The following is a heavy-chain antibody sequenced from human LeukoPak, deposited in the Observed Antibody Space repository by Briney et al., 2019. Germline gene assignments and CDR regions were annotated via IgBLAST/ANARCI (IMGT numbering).Heavy chain of an antibody. CDR3: ARRIAVAATGLDY. Sequence: GGSLRLSCAASGFTLRSYWMHWVRQAPRKGLVWVSRINSDAGSTSYADSVKGRFTISRDNAKNTVYLQMNSLRAEDTAVYYCARRIAVAATGLDYWGQGTLVTVSS. CDR1: GFTLRSYW. J-gene: IGHJ4*02. V-gene: IGHV3-74*01. D-gene: IGHD6-19*01. CDR2: INSDAGST.